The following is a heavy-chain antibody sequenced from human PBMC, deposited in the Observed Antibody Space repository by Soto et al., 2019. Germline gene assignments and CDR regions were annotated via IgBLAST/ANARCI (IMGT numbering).Heavy chain of an antibody. Sequence: PGGSLRLSCAASGFTFSSYSMNWVGQAPGKGLEWVSSISSSSSYIYYADSVKGRFTISRDNAKNSLYLQMNSLRAEDTAAYYCARSIAVVTFDYWGQGTLVTVSS. CDR2: ISSSSSYI. D-gene: IGHD3-22*01. V-gene: IGHV3-21*01. CDR3: ARSIAVVTFDY. CDR1: GFTFSSYS. J-gene: IGHJ4*02.